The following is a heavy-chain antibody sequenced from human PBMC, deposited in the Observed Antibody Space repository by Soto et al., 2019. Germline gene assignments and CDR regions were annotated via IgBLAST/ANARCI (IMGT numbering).Heavy chain of an antibody. V-gene: IGHV1-18*01. Sequence: QAQLVQSGAEVKEPGASVKVSCKASGYSFTTSGITWVRQAPGQGLEWMGWISTYNGNTNYAQKLQDRVTLTTDTSTSTAYMELRSLRSDDTAVYYCARRLYGDYDYWGQGTLVKVSS. D-gene: IGHD4-17*01. CDR2: ISTYNGNT. J-gene: IGHJ4*02. CDR1: GYSFTTSG. CDR3: ARRLYGDYDY.